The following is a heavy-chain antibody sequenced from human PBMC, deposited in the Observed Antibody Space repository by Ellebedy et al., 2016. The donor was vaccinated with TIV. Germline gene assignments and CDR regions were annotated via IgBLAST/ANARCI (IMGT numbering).Heavy chain of an antibody. V-gene: IGHV3-48*02. J-gene: IGHJ4*02. Sequence: GESLKISXAASGFTFSTYSMNWVRQPPGKGLEWVAFIRTSTNSISYADSVKGRFTISRDDADNSLYLQMDSLRDEDTAVYYCARGGAGFDSMNRELSFDSWGQGTLVTVSS. CDR1: GFTFSTYS. CDR2: IRTSTNSI. D-gene: IGHD1-26*01. CDR3: ARGGAGFDSMNRELSFDS.